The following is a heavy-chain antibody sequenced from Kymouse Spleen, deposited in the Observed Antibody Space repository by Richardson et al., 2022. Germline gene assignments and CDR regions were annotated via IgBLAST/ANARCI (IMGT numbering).Heavy chain of an antibody. CDR1: GGSFSGYY. D-gene: IGHD3-10*01. V-gene: IGHV4-34*01. Sequence: QVQLQQWGAGLLKPSETLSLTCAVYGGSFSGYYWSWIRQPPGKGLEWIGEINHSGSTNYNPSLKSRVTISVDTSKNQFSLKLSSVTAADTAVYYCARGGDYGSGSYFPFDYWGQGTLVTVSS. CDR2: INHSGST. CDR3: ARGGDYGSGSYFPFDY. J-gene: IGHJ4*02.